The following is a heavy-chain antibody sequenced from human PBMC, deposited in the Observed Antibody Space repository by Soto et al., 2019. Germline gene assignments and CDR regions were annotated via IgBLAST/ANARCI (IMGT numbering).Heavy chain of an antibody. V-gene: IGHV3-33*01. J-gene: IGHJ4*02. CDR2: IWYDGSNK. Sequence: GGSLRLSCAASGFTFSSYGMHWVRQAPGKGLEWVAVIWYDGSNKYYADSVKGRFTISRDNSKNTLYLQMNSLRAEDTAVYYCARGSKFRNYFDYWGQGTLVTVSS. CDR1: GFTFSSYG. D-gene: IGHD2-2*01. CDR3: ARGSKFRNYFDY.